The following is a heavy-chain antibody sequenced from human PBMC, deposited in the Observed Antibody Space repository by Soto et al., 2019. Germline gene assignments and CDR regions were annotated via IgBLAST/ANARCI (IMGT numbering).Heavy chain of an antibody. Sequence: SETLSLTCAVYGGSFSGYYWSWIRQPPGKGLEWIGEINHSGSTNYNPSLKSRVTISVDTSKNQFSLKLSSVTAADTAVYYCARRATPKPRGYYYYYYYMDVWGKGTTVTVSS. CDR3: ARRATPKPRGYYYYYYYMDV. CDR1: GGSFSGYY. J-gene: IGHJ6*03. V-gene: IGHV4-34*01. CDR2: INHSGST.